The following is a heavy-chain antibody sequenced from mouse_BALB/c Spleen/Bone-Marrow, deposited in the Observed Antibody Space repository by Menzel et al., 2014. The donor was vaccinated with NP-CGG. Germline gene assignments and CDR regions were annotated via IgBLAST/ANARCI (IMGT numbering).Heavy chain of an antibody. CDR1: GYSITSDYV. CDR2: ISCSGST. Sequence: EVQLQQSGPGLVKPSQSLSLTCQVTGYSITSDYVWNWIRQFPGNKLEWMGYISCSGSTSYNPSLKSRISITRDTSKNQFFLQLNSATTEDTATYYCARRITTAHYYAMDYWGQGTSVTVSS. V-gene: IGHV3-2*02. CDR3: ARRITTAHYYAMDY. J-gene: IGHJ4*01. D-gene: IGHD1-2*01.